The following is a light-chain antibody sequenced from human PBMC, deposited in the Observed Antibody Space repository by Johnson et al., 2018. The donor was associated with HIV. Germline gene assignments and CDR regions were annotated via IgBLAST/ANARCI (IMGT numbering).Light chain of an antibody. V-gene: IGLV1-51*02. CDR2: ENN. CDR3: GTWDSSLSGV. CDR1: SSNIGNNY. Sequence: QSALTQPPSVSVAPGQKVTISCSGSSSNIGNNYVSWYQQLPGTAPKLLIYENNKRPSGIPDRFSGSKSGTSATLGITGLQTGDEANYYCGTWDSSLSGVFGTGTAVTCL. J-gene: IGLJ1*01.